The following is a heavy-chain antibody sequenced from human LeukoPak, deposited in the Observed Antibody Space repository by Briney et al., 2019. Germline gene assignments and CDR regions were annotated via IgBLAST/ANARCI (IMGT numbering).Heavy chain of an antibody. D-gene: IGHD6-13*01. J-gene: IGHJ4*02. CDR1: GFTFSSHW. CDR3: TRGGATSSWYSFF. CDR2: INKDGSEQ. Sequence: GGSLRLSCAASGFTFSSHWMTWVRQAPGKGPEWGASINKDGSEQYYVDSVKGRFTISRDNAKNSLSLQVSSLRAEDTALYYCTRGGATSSWYSFFWGQGTLVTVSS. V-gene: IGHV3-7*01.